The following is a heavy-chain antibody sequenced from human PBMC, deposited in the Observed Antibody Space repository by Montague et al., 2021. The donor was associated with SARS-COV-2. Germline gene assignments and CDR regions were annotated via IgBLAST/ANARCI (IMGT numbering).Heavy chain of an antibody. CDR2: INHSGST. V-gene: IGHV4-34*01. D-gene: IGHD3-10*01. CDR3: ARALVRGGDFDY. CDR1: GGSFSGYY. J-gene: IGHJ4*02. Sequence: ETLSLTCAVYGGSFSGYYWSWIRQPPGKGLEWIGEINHSGSTNYNPSLKSRVTISVDTSKNQFSLKLSSVTAADTAVYYCARALVRGGDFDYWGQGTLVTVSS.